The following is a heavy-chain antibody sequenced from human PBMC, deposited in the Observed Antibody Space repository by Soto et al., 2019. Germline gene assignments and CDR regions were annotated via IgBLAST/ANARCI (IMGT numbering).Heavy chain of an antibody. D-gene: IGHD2-2*01. CDR3: AREGLDCSSTSCHYYYYYGMDV. CDR1: GYSFTSYW. Sequence: GESLKISCKGSGYSFTSYWIGWVRQMPGKGLEWMGIIYPGDSDTRYSPSFRGQVTISADRSISTAYLQWSSLKASDTAMYYCAREGLDCSSTSCHYYYYYGMDVWGQGTTVTVSS. V-gene: IGHV5-51*01. CDR2: IYPGDSDT. J-gene: IGHJ6*02.